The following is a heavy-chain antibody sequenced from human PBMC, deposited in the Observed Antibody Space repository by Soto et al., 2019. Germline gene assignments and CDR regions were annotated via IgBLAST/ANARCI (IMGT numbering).Heavy chain of an antibody. CDR2: MNPNSGNT. CDR3: ACYDFWSVYLMYGMDV. Sequence: QVQLVQSGAEVKKPGASVKVSCKASGYTFTSYDINWVRQATGQGLEWMGWMNPNSGNTGYAQKFQGRVTMTRNTSISTAYMELSSLRSEDTAVYYCACYDFWSVYLMYGMDVWGQGTTVTVSS. J-gene: IGHJ6*02. V-gene: IGHV1-8*01. CDR1: GYTFTSYD. D-gene: IGHD3-3*01.